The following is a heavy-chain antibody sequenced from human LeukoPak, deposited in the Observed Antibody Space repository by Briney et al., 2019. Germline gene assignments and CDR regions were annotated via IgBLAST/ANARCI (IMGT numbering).Heavy chain of an antibody. CDR1: GYTFTGYY. D-gene: IGHD1-26*01. J-gene: IGHJ6*03. Sequence: ASVKVSCKASGYTFTGYYMHWVRQAPGQGREWMGWSNPNSRGTHYAPKFPGRVTMISDTSISTAYMELTRLTSDDTAVYYCASGVSGSYYYYYMDVCGKGPTVTVSS. V-gene: IGHV1-2*02. CDR2: SNPNSRGT. CDR3: ASGVSGSYYYYYMDV.